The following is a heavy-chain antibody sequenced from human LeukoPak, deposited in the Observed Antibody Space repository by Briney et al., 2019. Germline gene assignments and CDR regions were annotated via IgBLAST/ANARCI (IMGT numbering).Heavy chain of an antibody. J-gene: IGHJ6*04. CDR1: GYTFTRFY. CDR2: INPSGGST. Sequence: ASVKVSCKASGYTFTRFYMHWVRQAPGQGLEWVGVINPSGGSTSYAQKFQGRVTMTRDTSTSTVYMELSSLRSEDTAIYYCVPRGARDSPFGRDAWGKGTTVTVPS. V-gene: IGHV1-46*01. CDR3: VPRGARDSPFGRDA. D-gene: IGHD1-26*01.